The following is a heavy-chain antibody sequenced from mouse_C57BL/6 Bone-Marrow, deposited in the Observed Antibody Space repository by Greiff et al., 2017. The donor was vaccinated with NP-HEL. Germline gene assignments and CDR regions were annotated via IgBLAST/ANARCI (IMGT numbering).Heavy chain of an antibody. CDR1: GYTFTSYT. CDR3: ATITVVAMDY. D-gene: IGHD1-1*01. CDR2: INPSSGYT. V-gene: IGHV1-4*01. Sequence: VQLQQSGAELARPGASVKMSCKASGYTFTSYTMHWVKQRPGPGLEWIGYINPSSGYTKYNQKFKDKATLTADKSSSTAYMQLSSLTSEDSAVYYCATITVVAMDYWGQGTSVTVSS. J-gene: IGHJ4*01.